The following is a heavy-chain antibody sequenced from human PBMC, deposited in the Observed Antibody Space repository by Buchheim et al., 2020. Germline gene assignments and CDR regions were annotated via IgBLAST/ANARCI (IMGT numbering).Heavy chain of an antibody. CDR2: ILYSGST. D-gene: IGHD3-22*01. CDR3: ARRSESSGYSWYFDL. V-gene: IGHV4-59*01. Sequence: HVQLQESGPGLVKPSETLSLSCAVSGGSISSFYWSWIRQSPGKKLEWVGYILYSGSTTYNPSLKGRVIMSVDTSTNQLSLELTSVTAADTAVYYCARRSESSGYSWYFDLWGRGT. J-gene: IGHJ2*01. CDR1: GGSISSFY.